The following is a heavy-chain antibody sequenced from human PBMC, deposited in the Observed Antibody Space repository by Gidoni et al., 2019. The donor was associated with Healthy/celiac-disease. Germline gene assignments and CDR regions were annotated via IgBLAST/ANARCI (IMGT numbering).Heavy chain of an antibody. D-gene: IGHD6-19*01. CDR2: ISAYNGNT. CDR1: GYTFTSYG. CDR3: ARDLNSVAGLFYYYYGMDV. J-gene: IGHJ6*02. V-gene: IGHV1-18*01. Sequence: QVQLVQSGAEVKKPGASVKVACKASGYTFTSYGISWVRQAPGQGLEWMGWISAYNGNTNYAQKLQGRVTMTTDTSTSTAYMELRSLRSDDTAVYYCARDLNSVAGLFYYYYGMDVWGQGTTVTVSS.